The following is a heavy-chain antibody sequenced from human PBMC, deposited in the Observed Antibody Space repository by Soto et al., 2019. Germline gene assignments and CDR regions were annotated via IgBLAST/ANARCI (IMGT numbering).Heavy chain of an antibody. CDR3: AKVAGNAFDT. Sequence: QVQLQESGPGLLKPSQTLSLTCSVSGGSISSGGYYWSWIRQHPGKALEWIGYIFFSGDAYYNPSLDRRLSISVDTSENQYSLRLTSVTAADTAVYYCAKVAGNAFDTWGQGTVVTVSS. CDR1: GGSISSGGYY. V-gene: IGHV4-31*03. J-gene: IGHJ3*02. CDR2: IFFSGDA. D-gene: IGHD1-26*01.